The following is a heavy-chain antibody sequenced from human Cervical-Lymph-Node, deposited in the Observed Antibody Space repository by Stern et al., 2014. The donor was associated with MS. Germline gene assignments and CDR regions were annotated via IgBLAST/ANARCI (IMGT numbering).Heavy chain of an antibody. CDR3: ARDFTTVTAFGMDV. D-gene: IGHD4-17*01. Sequence: QMQLVQSGAEVKKPGSSVKVSCKASGGTFRSFAITWVRQAPGQGLEWMGGSIHILGTSKYAQKFQGRVTITADESTRTSYMTLSSLTSEDTAVYYCARDFTTVTAFGMDVWGQGTTVTVSS. J-gene: IGHJ6*02. V-gene: IGHV1-69*01. CDR2: SIHILGTS. CDR1: GGTFRSFA.